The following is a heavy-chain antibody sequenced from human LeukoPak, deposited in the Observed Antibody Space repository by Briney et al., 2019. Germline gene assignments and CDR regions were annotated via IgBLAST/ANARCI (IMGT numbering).Heavy chain of an antibody. J-gene: IGHJ4*02. D-gene: IGHD1-26*01. Sequence: PSETLSLTCTVSGGSISSGGYYWSWIRQHPGKGLEWIGYIYYSGSTYYNPSLKSRVTISVDTSKNQFSLKLSSVTAADTAVYYXXRGREWELPYFDYWGQGTLVTVSS. CDR2: IYYSGST. CDR1: GGSISSGGYY. V-gene: IGHV4-31*03. CDR3: XRGREWELPYFDY.